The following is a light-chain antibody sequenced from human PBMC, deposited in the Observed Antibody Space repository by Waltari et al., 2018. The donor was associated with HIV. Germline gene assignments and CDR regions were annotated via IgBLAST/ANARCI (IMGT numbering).Light chain of an antibody. Sequence: SYVLTQAPSVSVAPGQTARVTCGGNNIGDKNVHWYQQKPGQAPVSVVYDGSDRPSGIPERFSGSNSGNTATLTINRVEAGDEADYYCQVWDSSSDNAIFGGGTKLTVL. J-gene: IGLJ2*01. CDR1: NIGDKN. CDR2: DGS. CDR3: QVWDSSSDNAI. V-gene: IGLV3-21*02.